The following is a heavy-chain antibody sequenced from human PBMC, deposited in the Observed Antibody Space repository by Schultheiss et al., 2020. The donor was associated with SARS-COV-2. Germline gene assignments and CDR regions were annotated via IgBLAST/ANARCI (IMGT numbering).Heavy chain of an antibody. D-gene: IGHD6-6*01. Sequence: GGSLRLSCAASGFTFSSYSMHWVRQAPGKGLEWVSYISSSSSTTNYADSVKGRFTISRDNAKNSLYLQMNSLRAEDTAVYYCARGGAARPSRDYDYWGQGTLVTVSS. J-gene: IGHJ4*02. CDR1: GFTFSSYS. CDR3: ARGGAARPSRDYDY. CDR2: ISSSSSTT. V-gene: IGHV3-48*04.